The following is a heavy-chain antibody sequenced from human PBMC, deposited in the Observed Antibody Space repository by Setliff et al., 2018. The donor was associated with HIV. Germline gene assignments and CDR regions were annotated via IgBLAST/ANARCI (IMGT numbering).Heavy chain of an antibody. D-gene: IGHD3-10*01. Sequence: PSETLSLTCAASGGSISSGEYYWSWIRQPPGKGLEWLGYISSSGGTDYNPSLNSRIIISIDTSKNQISLRLSSVTAADTAVYYCARLSGGMVPNYWGQGTLVTVSS. CDR2: ISSSGGT. V-gene: IGHV4-30-4*08. J-gene: IGHJ4*02. CDR1: GGSISSGEYY. CDR3: ARLSGGMVPNY.